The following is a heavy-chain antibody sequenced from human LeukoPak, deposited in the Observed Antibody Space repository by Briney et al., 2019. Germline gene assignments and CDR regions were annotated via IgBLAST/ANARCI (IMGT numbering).Heavy chain of an antibody. D-gene: IGHD6-13*01. CDR3: AKDLGIAACLYYFDY. CDR1: GFTFSSYA. J-gene: IGHJ4*02. Sequence: GGSLRLSCAASGFTFSSYAMSWVRQAPGKGLEWVSLISSSGGTTYYADSVKGRFTISRDNSKNTLYLQMNSLRAEDTAVYYCAKDLGIAACLYYFDYWGQGTLVTVSS. V-gene: IGHV3-23*01. CDR2: ISSSGGTT.